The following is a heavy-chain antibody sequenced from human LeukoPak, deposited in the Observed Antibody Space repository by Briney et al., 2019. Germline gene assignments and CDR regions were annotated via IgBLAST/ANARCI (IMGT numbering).Heavy chain of an antibody. CDR2: INHSGST. D-gene: IGHD6-13*01. CDR1: GGSFSGYY. J-gene: IGHJ6*03. V-gene: IGHV4-34*01. CDR3: ARSSSWYEAYYYMDV. Sequence: PSETLSLTCAVYGGSFSGYYWSWIRQPPGKGLEWIGEINHSGSTNYNPSLKSRVTISVDTSKNQFSLKLSSVTAADTAVYYCARSSSWYEAYYYMDVWGKGTTVTVSS.